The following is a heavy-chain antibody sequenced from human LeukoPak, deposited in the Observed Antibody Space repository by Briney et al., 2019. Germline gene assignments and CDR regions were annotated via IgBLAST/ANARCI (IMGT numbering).Heavy chain of an antibody. CDR1: GGTFSSYA. CDR2: IIPIFGTA. Sequence: ASVKVSCKASGGTFSSYAISWVRQAPGQGLEWMGGIIPIFGTANYAQKFQGRVTITAGESTSTAYMELSSLRSEDTAVYYCARVPYYYDSSGYYFDYWGQGTLVTVSS. J-gene: IGHJ4*02. D-gene: IGHD3-22*01. CDR3: ARVPYYYDSSGYYFDY. V-gene: IGHV1-69*01.